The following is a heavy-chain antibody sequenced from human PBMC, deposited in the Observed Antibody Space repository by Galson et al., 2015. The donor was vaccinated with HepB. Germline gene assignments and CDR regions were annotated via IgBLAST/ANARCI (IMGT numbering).Heavy chain of an antibody. J-gene: IGHJ4*02. V-gene: IGHV3-9*01. CDR3: AKDKVAAASWSGHFDS. CDR2: ISWNSGKT. D-gene: IGHD3-3*01. CDR1: GFTFDDSA. Sequence: SLRLSCAASGFTFDDSAMHWVRQVPGEGLEWVSGISWNSGKTGYADSVKGRVTISRDNAKKSMDLQMNSLRDEDTALYYCAKDKVAAASWSGHFDSWGQGTLGTVSA.